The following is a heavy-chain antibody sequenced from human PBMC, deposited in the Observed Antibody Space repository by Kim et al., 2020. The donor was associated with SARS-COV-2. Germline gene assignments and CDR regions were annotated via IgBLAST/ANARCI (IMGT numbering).Heavy chain of an antibody. V-gene: IGHV3-23*01. CDR1: GFTFSSYA. Sequence: GGSLRLSYAASGFTFSSYAMSWVRQAPGKGLEWVSAISGSGGSTYYADSVKGRFTISRDNSKNTLYLQMNSLRAEDTAVYYCAKSFGSNAGSYYYYYYGMDVWGQGTTVTVSS. CDR3: AKSFGSNAGSYYYYYYGMDV. D-gene: IGHD3-10*01. CDR2: ISGSGGST. J-gene: IGHJ6*02.